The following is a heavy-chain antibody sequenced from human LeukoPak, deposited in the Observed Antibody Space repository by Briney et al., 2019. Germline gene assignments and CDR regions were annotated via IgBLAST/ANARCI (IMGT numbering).Heavy chain of an antibody. Sequence: SETLSLTCTVSGGSISSSSYYWGWIRQPPGKGLEWIGSIYYSGSTYYNPSLKSRVTISVDTSKNQFSLKLSSVTAADTAVYYCARDRSNYDFWSGYSNWFDPWGQGTLVTVSS. J-gene: IGHJ5*02. CDR2: IYYSGST. V-gene: IGHV4-39*07. D-gene: IGHD3-3*01. CDR3: ARDRSNYDFWSGYSNWFDP. CDR1: GGSISSSSYY.